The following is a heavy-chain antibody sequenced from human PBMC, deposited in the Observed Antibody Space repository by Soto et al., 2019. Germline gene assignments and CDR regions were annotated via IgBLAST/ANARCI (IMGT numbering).Heavy chain of an antibody. CDR2: IIPIFGTA. CDR3: ARSVVTHDAFDI. D-gene: IGHD2-21*02. CDR1: GGTFSSCA. Sequence: QGQRVQSGAEVKKPGSSVKVSCEASGGTFSSCAISWVRQAPGQGLEWMGRIIPIFGTANYAQKFQGRVTITADESTRTAYMELSSLRSEDTAVYYCARSVVTHDAFDIWGQGTMVTVSS. V-gene: IGHV1-69*15. J-gene: IGHJ3*02.